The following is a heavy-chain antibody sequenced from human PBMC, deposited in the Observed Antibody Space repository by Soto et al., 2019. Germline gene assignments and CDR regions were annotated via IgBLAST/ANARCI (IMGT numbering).Heavy chain of an antibody. Sequence: QVQLVQSGAEVKKPGSSVRVSCKTSEGTFNNYAISWVRQAPGQGLEWMGGIIPLFDAVKYAQKFQGRVTITADKSTSTAYMELHTLTSEDTAVYYCARDDALRETSGYFYLDYWGQGPPVTVTS. CDR1: EGTFNNYA. V-gene: IGHV1-69*06. CDR2: IIPLFDAV. CDR3: ARDDALRETSGYFYLDY. D-gene: IGHD3-22*01. J-gene: IGHJ4*02.